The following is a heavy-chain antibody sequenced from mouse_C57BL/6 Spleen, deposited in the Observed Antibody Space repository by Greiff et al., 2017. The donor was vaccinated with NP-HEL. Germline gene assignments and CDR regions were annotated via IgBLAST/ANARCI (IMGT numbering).Heavy chain of an antibody. CDR2: IDPSDSET. J-gene: IGHJ4*01. V-gene: IGHV1-52*01. CDR3: ARSGPAYYGSSYEGAMDY. D-gene: IGHD1-1*01. Sequence: QVQLQQPGAELVRPGSSVKLSCKASGYTFTSYWMHWVKQRPIQGLEWIGNIDPSDSETHYNQKFKDKATLTVDKSSSTAYMQLSSLTSEDSAVYSCARSGPAYYGSSYEGAMDYWGQGTSVTVSS. CDR1: GYTFTSYW.